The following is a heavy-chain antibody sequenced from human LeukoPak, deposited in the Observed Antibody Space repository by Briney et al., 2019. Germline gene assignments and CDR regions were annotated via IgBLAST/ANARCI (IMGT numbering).Heavy chain of an antibody. D-gene: IGHD5-18*01. CDR3: ASNTGYSYGYFDY. CDR2: ISRGGSTI. CDR1: GFTFSSYE. Sequence: PGGSLRLSCAASGFTFSSYEMNWVRQAPGKGLEWVSYISRGGSTIYFADSVKGRFTISRDNAKSSLYLQMNSLRAEDTAVYFCASNTGYSYGYFDYWGQGALVTVSS. J-gene: IGHJ4*02. V-gene: IGHV3-48*03.